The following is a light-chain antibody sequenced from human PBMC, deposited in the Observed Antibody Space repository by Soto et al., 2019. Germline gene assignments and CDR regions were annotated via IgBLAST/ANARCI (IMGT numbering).Light chain of an antibody. J-gene: IGLJ1*01. V-gene: IGLV2-14*03. CDR2: DVS. Sequence: QSALTQPASVSGSPGQSITISCTGTSSDVGGYNYVSWYQHHPGKAPKLMIFDVSNRPSGVSNRFPGSKSGNTASLTISGLQPEDEADYYCSSYTTCNIRRVVFGTGSKVTVL. CDR3: SSYTTCNIRRVV. CDR1: SSDVGGYNY.